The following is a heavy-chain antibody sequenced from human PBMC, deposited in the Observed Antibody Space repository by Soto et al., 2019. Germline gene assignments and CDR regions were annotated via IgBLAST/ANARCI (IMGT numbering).Heavy chain of an antibody. Sequence: SETLSLTCAVYGGSFSGYYWSWIRQPPGKGLEWIGEINHSGSTNYNPSLKSRVTISVDTSKNQFSLKLSSVTAADTAVYYCARGEGIAARSQRVDWFDPWGQGTLVTVSS. D-gene: IGHD6-6*01. CDR1: GGSFSGYY. CDR3: ARGEGIAARSQRVDWFDP. V-gene: IGHV4-34*01. CDR2: INHSGST. J-gene: IGHJ5*02.